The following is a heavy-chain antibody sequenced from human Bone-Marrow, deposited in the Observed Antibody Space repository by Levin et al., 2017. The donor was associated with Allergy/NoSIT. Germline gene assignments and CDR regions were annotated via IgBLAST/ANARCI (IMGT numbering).Heavy chain of an antibody. CDR3: ASARFDP. J-gene: IGHJ5*02. Sequence: GGSLRLSCVVSGFTITEYYMSWIRQAPGKGLEWVSYISSSGGTIYYADSVKGRFTIFRDIAKNSLHLQMNSLRDEDTAVYYCASARFDPWGQGTLVSVSS. V-gene: IGHV3-11*01. CDR1: GFTITEYY. CDR2: ISSSGGTI.